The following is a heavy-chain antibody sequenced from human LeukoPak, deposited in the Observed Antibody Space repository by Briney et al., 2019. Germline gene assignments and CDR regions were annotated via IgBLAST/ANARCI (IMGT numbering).Heavy chain of an antibody. CDR1: GFTFSSYW. D-gene: IGHD6-13*01. CDR3: ARDRGGIAAAGIRYFQH. J-gene: IGHJ1*01. CDR2: INSDGSST. V-gene: IGHV3-74*01. Sequence: GGSLRLSCAASGFTFSSYWMHWVRQAPGKGLVWVTRINSDGSSTSYADSVKGRFTISRDNAKNTLDLHMNSLRAEDTAVYYCARDRGGIAAAGIRYFQHWGQGTLVTVSS.